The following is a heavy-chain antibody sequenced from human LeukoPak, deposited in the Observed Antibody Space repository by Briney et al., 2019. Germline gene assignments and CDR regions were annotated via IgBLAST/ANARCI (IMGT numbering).Heavy chain of an antibody. V-gene: IGHV6-1*01. CDR3: ARNLRPDFDY. Sequence: TSQTLSLTCAISGDSVSSNSSTWSRHTQSPSGRLEWLGRTYVRSKWIRDYAEIVKGRVTIDPDTSKNHVSLQLNSVTPEDTAVYYCARNLRPDFDYWGRGTLVTVSS. J-gene: IGHJ4*02. D-gene: IGHD5-12*01. CDR1: GDSVSSNSST. CDR2: TYVRSKWIR.